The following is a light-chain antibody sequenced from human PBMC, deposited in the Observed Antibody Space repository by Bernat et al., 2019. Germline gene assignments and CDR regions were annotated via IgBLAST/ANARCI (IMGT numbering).Light chain of an antibody. CDR3: QQANSFPLT. Sequence: DIQMTQSPSSVSASVGDRVTITCRASQGIRSWLAWYQQKPVKAPKLLIYAASSLQSRVPSRFSGSGSGTDFTLTISSLQPEDFATYYCQQANSFPLTFGGGTKVESK. CDR2: AAS. J-gene: IGKJ4*01. V-gene: IGKV1-12*01. CDR1: QGIRSW.